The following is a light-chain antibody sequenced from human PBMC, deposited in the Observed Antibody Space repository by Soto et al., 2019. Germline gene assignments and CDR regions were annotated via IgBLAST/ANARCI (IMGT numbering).Light chain of an antibody. CDR3: QQYYSYPLP. CDR2: AAS. Sequence: AIRINQSPSSLSASTGDRVTITCRASQGISSYLAWYQQKPGKAAKLLIYAASTLQSGVPSRFSGSGSGTDFTLTISRLQSEDFATYYCQQYYSYPLPFGGGTQVDSK. CDR1: QGISSY. J-gene: IGKJ4*01. V-gene: IGKV1-8*01.